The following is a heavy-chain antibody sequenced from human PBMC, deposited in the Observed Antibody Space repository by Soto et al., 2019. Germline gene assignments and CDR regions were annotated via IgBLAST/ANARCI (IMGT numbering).Heavy chain of an antibody. CDR3: FGVMAATLDY. J-gene: IGHJ4*01. Sequence: PSETLSLTRSVSGGSIKNTNNHWGWIRQPPGKGLEWIGTLYYRGATDYNPSLKTRVTISVDTSKNQLSLNLSSVTAADTAVYYCFGVMAATLDYWGQGTLVT. D-gene: IGHD2-21*02. CDR1: GGSIKNTNNH. V-gene: IGHV4-39*01. CDR2: LYYRGAT.